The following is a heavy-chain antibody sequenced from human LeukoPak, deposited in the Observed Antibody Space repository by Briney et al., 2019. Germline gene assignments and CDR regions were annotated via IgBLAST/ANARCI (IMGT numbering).Heavy chain of an antibody. CDR2: IQYDESTK. J-gene: IGHJ4*02. Sequence: GGSLRLSCAASGFTFSSYDMRWVRQAPGKGLEWVAFIQYDESTKYYADSLKGRFTISRDNAKNSLYLQMNSLRAEDTAVYYCARDKGGYSGYAVDYWGQGTLVTVSS. CDR1: GFTFSSYD. CDR3: ARDKGGYSGYAVDY. D-gene: IGHD5-12*01. V-gene: IGHV3-30*02.